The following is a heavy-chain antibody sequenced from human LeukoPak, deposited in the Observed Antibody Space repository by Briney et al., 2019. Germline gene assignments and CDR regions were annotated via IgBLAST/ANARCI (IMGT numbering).Heavy chain of an antibody. J-gene: IGHJ4*02. D-gene: IGHD3-16*01. CDR1: GFSSYS. V-gene: IGHV3-21*01. Sequence: PGGSLRLSCAASGFSSYSLNWVRQAPGKGLEWVSSISSGSDYIYYADSVKGRFTISRDNAKNSLYLQMNSLRAEDTAIYYCARDPWGIHAYCGQGTLVTVSS. CDR3: ARDPWGIHAY. CDR2: ISSGSDYI.